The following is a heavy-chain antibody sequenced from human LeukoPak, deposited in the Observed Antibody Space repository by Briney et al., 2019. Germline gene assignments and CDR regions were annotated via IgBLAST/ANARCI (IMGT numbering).Heavy chain of an antibody. CDR2: IIPILGIA. CDR3: ARDGLCSGGSCELAGNWFDP. V-gene: IGHV1-69*04. Sequence: ASVKVSCKASGGTFSSYAISWVRQAPGQGLEWMGRIIPILGIANYAQKFQGRVTITADKSTSTAYMELSSLGSEDTAVYYCARDGLCSGGSCELAGNWFDPWGQGTLVTVSS. J-gene: IGHJ5*02. D-gene: IGHD2-15*01. CDR1: GGTFSSYA.